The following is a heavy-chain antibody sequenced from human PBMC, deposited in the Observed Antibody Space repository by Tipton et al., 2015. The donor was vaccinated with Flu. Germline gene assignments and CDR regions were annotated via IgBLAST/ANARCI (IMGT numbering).Heavy chain of an antibody. CDR1: GFTFSYYG. V-gene: IGHV3-21*01. Sequence: SLRLSCAASGFTFSYYGMNWVRLAPGKGLEWVSFISSSGSHTYYADSVRGRFTVSRDDAKNSLYLQMNSLRAEDTAVYFCVGGSGWLSDHWGQGTLATVSS. D-gene: IGHD6-19*01. CDR3: VGGSGWLSDH. CDR2: ISSSGSHT. J-gene: IGHJ4*02.